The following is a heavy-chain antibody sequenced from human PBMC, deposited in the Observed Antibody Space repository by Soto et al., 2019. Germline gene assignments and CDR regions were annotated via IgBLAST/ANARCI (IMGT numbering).Heavy chain of an antibody. Sequence: PSETLSLTCTVSGGSISDYDWSWIRQPPGKGLEWIGYIYHSGSTNYNPSLKSRVTISVDTSKNQFSLKLSSVTAADTAVFYCARLKSRYHDSSGYFNYFDPWGQGTLVTVSS. CDR1: GGSISDYD. J-gene: IGHJ5*02. CDR3: ARLKSRYHDSSGYFNYFDP. CDR2: IYHSGST. D-gene: IGHD3-22*01. V-gene: IGHV4-59*08.